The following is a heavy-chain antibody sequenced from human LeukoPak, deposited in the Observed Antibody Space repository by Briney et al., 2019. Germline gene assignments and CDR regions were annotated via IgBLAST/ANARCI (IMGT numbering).Heavy chain of an antibody. Sequence: GGSLRLSCAASGFTFNNYGMTWVRQAPGKGLEWVSSISSSSSYIYYADSVKGRFTITRDNAKNSLYLQMNSLRAEDTAVYYCARASWFDPWGQGTLVTVSS. V-gene: IGHV3-21*01. CDR3: ARASWFDP. CDR1: GFTFNNYG. J-gene: IGHJ5*02. CDR2: ISSSSSYI.